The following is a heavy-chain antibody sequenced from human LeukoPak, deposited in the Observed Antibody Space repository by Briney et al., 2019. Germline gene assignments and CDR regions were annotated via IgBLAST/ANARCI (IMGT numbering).Heavy chain of an antibody. CDR2: ISSSGSTI. CDR3: ASYYESSGFLRNFDY. V-gene: IGHV3-48*03. J-gene: IGHJ4*02. D-gene: IGHD3-22*01. Sequence: PGGSLRLSCAASGFIFSSYEMNWVRQAPGKGLEWVSYISSSGSTIYYADSVKGRFTISRDNARNSLYLQMNSLRAEDTAVYYCASYYESSGFLRNFDYWGQGTLVTVSS. CDR1: GFIFSSYE.